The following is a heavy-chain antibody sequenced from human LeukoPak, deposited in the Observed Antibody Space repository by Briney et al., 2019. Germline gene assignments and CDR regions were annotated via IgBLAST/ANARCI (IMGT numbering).Heavy chain of an antibody. J-gene: IGHJ4*02. CDR1: GFTYNSYA. CDR3: AKDRGGTYGGYYFDF. CDR2: ISGSSGST. Sequence: GGSLRLSCAASGFTYNSYAMSWVRQAPGKGLEWVSGISGSSGSTYYADSVKGRLTISRDNSNNTLYLQMNSLRVEDTALYYCAKDRGGTYGGYYFDFWGQGTLVTVSS. V-gene: IGHV3-23*01. D-gene: IGHD3-10*01.